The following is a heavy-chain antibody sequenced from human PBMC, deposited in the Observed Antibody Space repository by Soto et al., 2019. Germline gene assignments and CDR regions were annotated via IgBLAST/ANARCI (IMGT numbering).Heavy chain of an antibody. V-gene: IGHV3-21*01. D-gene: IGHD6-13*01. CDR2: ISSSSSYI. Sequence: PWGSLRLSCVASGFTFSSYAMTWVRQAPGKGLEWVSSISSSSSYIYYADSVKGRFTISRDNAKNSLYLQMNSLRAEDTAVYYCARDKRLVRYYYYGMDVWGQGTTVTVSS. CDR3: ARDKRLVRYYYYGMDV. J-gene: IGHJ6*02. CDR1: GFTFSSYA.